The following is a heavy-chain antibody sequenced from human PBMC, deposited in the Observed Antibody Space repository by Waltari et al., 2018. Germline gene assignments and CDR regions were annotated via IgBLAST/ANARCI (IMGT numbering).Heavy chain of an antibody. CDR3: ARRMTSGSYTSP. D-gene: IGHD1-26*01. CDR2: ISSSSSYI. V-gene: IGHV3-21*01. CDR1: GFTFSSYS. Sequence: EVQLVESGGGLVKPGGSLRLSCAAPGFTFSSYSLNWFRQAPGKGLEWVSSISSSSSYIYYADSVKGRFTISRDNAKNSLYLQMNSLRAEDTAVYYCARRMTSGSYTSPWGQGTLVTVSS. J-gene: IGHJ5*02.